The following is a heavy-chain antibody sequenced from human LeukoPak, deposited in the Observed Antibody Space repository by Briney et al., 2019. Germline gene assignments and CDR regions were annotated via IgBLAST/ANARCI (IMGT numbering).Heavy chain of an antibody. J-gene: IGHJ4*02. CDR3: ARGHGSGWYRTFDY. V-gene: IGHV4-39*07. CDR2: IYYSGST. D-gene: IGHD6-13*01. CDR1: GGSISSSSYY. Sequence: SETLSLTCTVSGGSISSSSYYWGWIRQPPGKGLEWIGSIYYSGSTYYNPSLKSRVTISVDTSKNQFSLKLSSVTAADTAVYYCARGHGSGWYRTFDYWGQGTLVTVSS.